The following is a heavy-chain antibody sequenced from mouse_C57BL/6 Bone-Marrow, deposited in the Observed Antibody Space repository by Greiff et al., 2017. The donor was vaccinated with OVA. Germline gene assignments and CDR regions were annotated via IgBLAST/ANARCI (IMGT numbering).Heavy chain of an antibody. V-gene: IGHV5-6*01. Sequence: EVKLMESGGDLVKPGGSLKLSCAASGFTFSSYGMSWVRQTPDKRLEWVATISSGGSYTYYPDSAKGRFTISRDNAKNTLYLQMSSLKSEDTAMYYCARHYYGSSYYWGQGTTLTVSS. D-gene: IGHD1-1*01. CDR1: GFTFSSYG. J-gene: IGHJ2*01. CDR2: ISSGGSYT. CDR3: ARHYYGSSYY.